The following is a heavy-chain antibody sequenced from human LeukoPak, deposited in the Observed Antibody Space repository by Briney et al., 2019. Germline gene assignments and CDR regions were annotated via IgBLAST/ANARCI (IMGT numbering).Heavy chain of an antibody. CDR2: ISSSGSTI. CDR3: ARIIWYHGAMDV. Sequence: PGGSLRLSCAASGFSVSTDHMSWVRQAPGKGLEWVSYISSSGSTIYYADSVKGRFTISRDNAKNSLYLQMNSLRAEDTAVYHCARIIWYHGAMDVWGQGTTVTVSS. J-gene: IGHJ6*02. CDR1: GFSVSTDH. V-gene: IGHV3-11*04. D-gene: IGHD6-13*01.